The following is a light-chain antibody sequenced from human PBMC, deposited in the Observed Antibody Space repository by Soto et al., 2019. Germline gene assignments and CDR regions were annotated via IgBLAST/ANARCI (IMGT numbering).Light chain of an antibody. J-gene: IGKJ4*02. CDR3: RQENNWPPLP. CDR1: QSVSSN. CDR2: GAS. V-gene: IGKV3-15*01. Sequence: IVMKQSPATLSVSPGERATLSCRASQSVSSNLAWYQQKPGQAHRLLIYGASTRATGIPARFSGSGSGTEFTLTISSLQSEEFSVCYCRQENNWPPLPFGGGTKVEIK.